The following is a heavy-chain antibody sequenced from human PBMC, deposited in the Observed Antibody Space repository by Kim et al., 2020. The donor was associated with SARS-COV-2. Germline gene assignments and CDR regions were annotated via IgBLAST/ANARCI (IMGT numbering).Heavy chain of an antibody. V-gene: IGHV1-69*13. CDR2: IIPIFGTA. D-gene: IGHD6-19*01. CDR1: GGTFSSYA. Sequence: SVKVSCKASGGTFSSYAISWVRQAPGQGLEWMGGIIPIFGTANYAQKFQGRVTITADESTSTAYMELSSLRSEDTAVYYCARDLRIAVAGTGAFDIWGQGTMVTVSS. CDR3: ARDLRIAVAGTGAFDI. J-gene: IGHJ3*02.